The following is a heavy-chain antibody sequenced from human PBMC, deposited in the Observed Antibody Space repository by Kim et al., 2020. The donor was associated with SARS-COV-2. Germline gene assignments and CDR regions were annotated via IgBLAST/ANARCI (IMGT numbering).Heavy chain of an antibody. CDR1: GFTFSSYG. V-gene: IGHV3-30*18. CDR2: ISYDESNK. CDR3: AKVSHSSSWYVAAYLDY. J-gene: IGHJ4*02. D-gene: IGHD6-13*01. Sequence: GGSLRLSCAASGFTFSSYGMHWVRQAPGKGLEWVAAISYDESNKYYADSVKGRFIISRDNSKNTLYLQMNSLRAEDTAVYYCAKVSHSSSWYVAAYLDYWGQGALVTVSS.